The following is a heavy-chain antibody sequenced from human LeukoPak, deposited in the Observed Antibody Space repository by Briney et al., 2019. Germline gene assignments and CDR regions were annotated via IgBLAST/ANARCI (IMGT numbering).Heavy chain of an antibody. V-gene: IGHV3-74*01. CDR3: AKGLAAAAYYGMDV. D-gene: IGHD6-13*01. Sequence: GGSLRLSCATSGFSFNNYWMGWVRQAPGKGLVWVSRINRDGSNTYYADSVKGRFTISRDNAKNTLYLQMNSLRAEDTAVYYCAKGLAAAAYYGMDVWGQGTTVTVSS. J-gene: IGHJ6*02. CDR1: GFSFNNYW. CDR2: INRDGSNT.